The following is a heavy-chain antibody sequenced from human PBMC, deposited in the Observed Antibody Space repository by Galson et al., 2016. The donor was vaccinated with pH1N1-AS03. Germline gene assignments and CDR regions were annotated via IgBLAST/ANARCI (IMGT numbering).Heavy chain of an antibody. Sequence: SLRLSCAASGFTFSTNAMSWVRQAPGKGLEWVATITGTSGTTYYTDSVKGRFTVSRENSRNTLYLQMNNLSAEDSALYYCARDSGRDTWTAYSFASWGQGALVTVSS. D-gene: IGHD1-1*01. CDR1: GFTFSTNA. CDR3: ARDSGRDTWTAYSFAS. J-gene: IGHJ4*02. V-gene: IGHV3-23*01. CDR2: ITGTSGTT.